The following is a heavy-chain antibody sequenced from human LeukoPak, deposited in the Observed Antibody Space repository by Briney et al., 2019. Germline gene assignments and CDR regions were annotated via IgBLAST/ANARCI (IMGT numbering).Heavy chain of an antibody. CDR2: IYHSGST. D-gene: IGHD6-6*01. V-gene: IGHV4-30-2*01. J-gene: IGHJ3*02. Sequence: SETLSLTCTVSGGSISSGGYYWSWIRQPPGKGLEWIGYIYHSGSTYYNPSLKSRVTISVDRSKNQFSLKLSSETAADTAVYYCVRSYSSSFSGAWDAFDIWGQGTMVTVSS. CDR1: GGSISSGGYY. CDR3: VRSYSSSFSGAWDAFDI.